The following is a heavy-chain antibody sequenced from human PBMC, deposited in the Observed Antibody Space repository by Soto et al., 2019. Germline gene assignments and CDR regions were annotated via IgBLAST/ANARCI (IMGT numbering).Heavy chain of an antibody. D-gene: IGHD6-13*01. J-gene: IGHJ4*02. CDR1: GFTFSSYS. Sequence: GGSLRLSCAASGFTFSSYSMNWVRQAPGKGLEWVSSISSSSSYIYYADSVKGRFTISRDNAKNSLYLQMNSLRAEDTAVYYCARVDLKIIAADGTDYWGQGTLVTVSS. CDR2: ISSSSSYI. V-gene: IGHV3-21*01. CDR3: ARVDLKIIAADGTDY.